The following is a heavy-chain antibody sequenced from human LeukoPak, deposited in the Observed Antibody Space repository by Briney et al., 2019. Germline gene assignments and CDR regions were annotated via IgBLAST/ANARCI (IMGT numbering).Heavy chain of an antibody. V-gene: IGHV1-69*05. CDR3: ARCDYGDYRYFDL. J-gene: IGHJ2*01. Sequence: SVKVSCKASGGTFSSYAISWVRQAPGQGLEWMGGIIPIFGTANYAQKLQGRVTMTTDTSTSTAYMELRSLRSDDTAVYYCARCDYGDYRYFDLWGRGTLVTVSS. D-gene: IGHD4-17*01. CDR2: IIPIFGTA. CDR1: GGTFSSYA.